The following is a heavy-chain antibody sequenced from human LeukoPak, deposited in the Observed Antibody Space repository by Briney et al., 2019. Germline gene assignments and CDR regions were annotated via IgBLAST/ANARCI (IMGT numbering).Heavy chain of an antibody. CDR2: ISSSSSYI. J-gene: IGHJ4*02. V-gene: IGHV3-21*01. Sequence: KPGGSLRLFCAASGFTFSSYSMNWVRQAPGKGLEWVSSISSSSSYIYYADSVKGRFTISRDNAKNSLYLQMNSLRAEDTAVYYCARHQHYDFWSGYSYYWGQATLVTVSS. CDR3: ARHQHYDFWSGYSYY. CDR1: GFTFSSYS. D-gene: IGHD3-3*01.